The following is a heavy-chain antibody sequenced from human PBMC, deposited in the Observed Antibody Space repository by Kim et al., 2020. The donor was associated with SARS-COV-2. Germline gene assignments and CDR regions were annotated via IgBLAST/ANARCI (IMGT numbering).Heavy chain of an antibody. CDR2: ISHTGSA. D-gene: IGHD2-8*02. Sequence: SETLSLTCTVSGGSIINTNWWSWVRQAPGKGLEWVAEISHTGSANYNPSLKSRVTISVDKSKDQFSLKLTSVTAADTAVYFCARDYWSHWYFDLWGRGILVTVSS. J-gene: IGHJ2*01. V-gene: IGHV4-4*02. CDR3: ARDYWSHWYFDL. CDR1: GGSIINTNW.